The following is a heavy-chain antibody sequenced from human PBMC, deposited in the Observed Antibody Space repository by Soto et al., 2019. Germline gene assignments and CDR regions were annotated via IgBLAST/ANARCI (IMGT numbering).Heavy chain of an antibody. CDR1: GGTFSSYA. D-gene: IGHD2-2*02. CDR3: ASGPYCRSNRCYRGAAMEV. V-gene: IGHV1-69*13. J-gene: IGHJ6*02. CDR2: IIPIFGTA. Sequence: SVKVSCKASGGTFSSYAISWVRQAPGQGLEWMGGIIPIFGTANYAQKFQGRVTITADESTSTAYMELSSLRSEDTAVYYCASGPYCRSNRCYRGAAMEVWGQGTTVTVSS.